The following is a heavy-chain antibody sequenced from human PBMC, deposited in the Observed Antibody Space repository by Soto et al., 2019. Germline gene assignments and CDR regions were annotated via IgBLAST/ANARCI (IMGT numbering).Heavy chain of an antibody. CDR3: MLGSGWKDFDY. CDR1: GGSITSSGYY. J-gene: IGHJ4*02. V-gene: IGHV4-39*01. D-gene: IGHD3-22*01. Sequence: SETLSLTCTVSGGSITSSGYYWGWIRQPPGKGLEWIGNIYYSGSTYYNPSLKSRVTISVDTSKNQFSLKLSSVTAADTAVYYCMLGSGWKDFDYWGQGTLLTVSS. CDR2: IYYSGST.